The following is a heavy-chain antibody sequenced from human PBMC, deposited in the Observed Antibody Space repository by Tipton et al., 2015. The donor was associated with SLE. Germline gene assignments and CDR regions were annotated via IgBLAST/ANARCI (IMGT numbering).Heavy chain of an antibody. CDR2: IRSKAHGGTT. D-gene: IGHD1-7*01. J-gene: IGHJ4*02. V-gene: IGHV3-49*03. Sequence: SLRLSCTASGFTFGDYAMIWFRQAPGKGLEWVGFIRSKAHGGTTEYAASVKGRFTISRDDSKSIAYLRMNSLKTEDTAVYYCTRDSPLITGTTLDYWGQGTLVTVSS. CDR1: GFTFGDYA. CDR3: TRDSPLITGTTLDY.